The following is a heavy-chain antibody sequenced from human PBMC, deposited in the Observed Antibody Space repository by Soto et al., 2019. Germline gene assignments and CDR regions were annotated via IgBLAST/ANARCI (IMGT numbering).Heavy chain of an antibody. J-gene: IGHJ4*02. CDR2: ISYDVSNK. V-gene: IGHV3-30-3*01. CDR3: ARDANELLRFLGWLSRLTTQASKLLDY. CDR1: GFTFSSYA. Sequence: QTGGSLRLSCAASGFTFSSYAMHWVRQAPGKGLEWVAVISYDVSNKYYADSVKGRFTISRDNSKNTLYLQINSLRAEDTAVYYCARDANELLRFLGWLSRLTTQASKLLDYWGQGTLVTVSS. D-gene: IGHD3-3*01.